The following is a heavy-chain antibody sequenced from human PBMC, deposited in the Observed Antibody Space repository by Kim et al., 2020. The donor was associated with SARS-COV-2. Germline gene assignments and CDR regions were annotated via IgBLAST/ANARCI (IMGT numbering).Heavy chain of an antibody. CDR1: GGSFSGYY. D-gene: IGHD5-18*01. CDR2: INHSGST. Sequence: SETLSLTCAVYGGSFSGYYWSWIRQPPGKGLEWMGEINHSGSTNYNPSLKSRVPISVDTSKNQFSLKLSSVTAADTAVYYCARRIQLWLRVPSAYYYYGMDVWGQGTTVTVSS. V-gene: IGHV4-34*01. CDR3: ARRIQLWLRVPSAYYYYGMDV. J-gene: IGHJ6*02.